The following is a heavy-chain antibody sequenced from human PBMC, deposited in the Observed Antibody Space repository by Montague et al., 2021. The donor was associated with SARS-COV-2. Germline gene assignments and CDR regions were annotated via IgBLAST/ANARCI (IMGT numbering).Heavy chain of an antibody. D-gene: IGHD1-1*01. Sequence: SETLSLTCAVDVDSRSSVTQDWGWMRHAPTKVLYWVGRMSYAGATYYNPSLETRVSISRDTSKSQFSLELRSVTAADTAVYYCARERQEVGIYFDPWGHGTLVTVSS. V-gene: IGHV4-39*07. CDR3: ARERQEVGIYFDP. J-gene: IGHJ5*02. CDR2: MSYAGAT. CDR1: VDSRSSVTQD.